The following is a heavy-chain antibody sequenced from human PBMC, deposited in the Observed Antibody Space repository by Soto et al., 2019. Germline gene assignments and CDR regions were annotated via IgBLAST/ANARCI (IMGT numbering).Heavy chain of an antibody. CDR1: GFSFDDYA. CDR3: AKGYYSGYDLAYFDY. J-gene: IGHJ4*02. D-gene: IGHD5-12*01. Sequence: EVQLLESGGGLVQPGGSLRLSCAASGFSFDDYAMTWVRQAAGKGLEWVSAISGSGDNTYYADSVKGRFTTSRDNSKNTLYLQLNSLRAEDTAVYYCAKGYYSGYDLAYFDYWGQGTLVTVSS. V-gene: IGHV3-23*01. CDR2: ISGSGDNT.